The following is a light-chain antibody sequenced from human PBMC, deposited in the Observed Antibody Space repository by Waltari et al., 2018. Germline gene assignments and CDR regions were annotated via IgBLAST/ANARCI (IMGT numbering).Light chain of an antibody. V-gene: IGLV1-40*01. Sequence: QSVLTQPPSMSGAPGQRVTISCTGSSSNIGAHYDVHWYQQLPGTAPKLLIFGNNNRPSGVPDRFSGSKSGTSASLAITGLQAEDEADYYCQSYDSSLSWVFGGGTKLTVL. CDR1: SSNIGAHYD. CDR2: GNN. CDR3: QSYDSSLSWV. J-gene: IGLJ3*02.